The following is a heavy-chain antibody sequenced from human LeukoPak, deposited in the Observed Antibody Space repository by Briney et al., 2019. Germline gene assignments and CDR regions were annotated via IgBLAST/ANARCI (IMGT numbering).Heavy chain of an antibody. CDR2: IRYDGTNK. J-gene: IGHJ4*02. CDR3: AKDSAYYYDSSGYYYD. D-gene: IGHD3-22*01. CDR1: GFSFSSYG. Sequence: GGSLRLSCAASGFSFSSYGMHWVRQAPGKGLEWVAFIRYDGTNKYYADSVKGRSTISRDNSKNTLYLQMNSLRAEDTAMYYCAKDSAYYYDSSGYYYDWGQGTLVTVSS. V-gene: IGHV3-30*02.